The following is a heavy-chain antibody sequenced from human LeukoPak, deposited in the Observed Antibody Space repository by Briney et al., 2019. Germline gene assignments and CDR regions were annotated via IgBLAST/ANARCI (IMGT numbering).Heavy chain of an antibody. CDR2: IRHDGSKK. Sequence: GGSLRLSCVGSGFIFGSYGMYWVRQAPGKGLEWVAFIRHDGSKKYYADSVKGRFTISRDNSQNTLFLQVDSLRVDDTAVYYCAKDSPPTSEWLPDSWGQGTLVAISS. V-gene: IGHV3-30*02. J-gene: IGHJ4*02. D-gene: IGHD6-19*01. CDR3: AKDSPPTSEWLPDS. CDR1: GFIFGSYG.